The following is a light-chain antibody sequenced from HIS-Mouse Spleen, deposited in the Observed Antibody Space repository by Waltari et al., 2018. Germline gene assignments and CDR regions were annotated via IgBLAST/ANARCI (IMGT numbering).Light chain of an antibody. Sequence: QSALTQPASVSGSPGQSTTISCTGTSSDVGSYNLVSRYQQHPGKAPKLMIYEGSKRPSGVSNRFSGSKSGNTASLTISGLQAEDEADYYCCSYAGSREVFGTGTKVTVL. V-gene: IGLV2-23*01. CDR1: SSDVGSYNL. J-gene: IGLJ1*01. CDR3: CSYAGSREV. CDR2: EGS.